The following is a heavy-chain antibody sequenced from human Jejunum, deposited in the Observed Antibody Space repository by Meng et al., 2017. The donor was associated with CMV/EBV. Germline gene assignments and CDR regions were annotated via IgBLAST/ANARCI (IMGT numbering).Heavy chain of an antibody. CDR2: INPSSGST. V-gene: IGHV1-46*04. Sequence: FITWVRQAPGQGLEWIGIINPSSGSTTYARKLQGRVTMTRDPSTSTFYMELSSLTSEDTAVYFCSRGPYYYESSGYYGGQSNWFDPWGQGTQVTVSS. D-gene: IGHD3-22*01. J-gene: IGHJ5*02. CDR1: F. CDR3: SRGPYYYESSGYYGGQSNWFDP.